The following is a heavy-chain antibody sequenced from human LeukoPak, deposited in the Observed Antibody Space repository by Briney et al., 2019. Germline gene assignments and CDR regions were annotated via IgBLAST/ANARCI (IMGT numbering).Heavy chain of an antibody. J-gene: IGHJ4*02. CDR1: GFTFSSYT. D-gene: IGHD1-7*01. Sequence: GGSLRLSCAASGFTFSSYTINWVRQAPGKGLEWVSSISSSSRTIYYADSVKGRFTISRDNAKNSLYLQMNSLRAEDTALYYCAKVLVGTTCFEYWGQGTLVTVSS. V-gene: IGHV3-48*01. CDR3: AKVLVGTTCFEY. CDR2: ISSSSRTI.